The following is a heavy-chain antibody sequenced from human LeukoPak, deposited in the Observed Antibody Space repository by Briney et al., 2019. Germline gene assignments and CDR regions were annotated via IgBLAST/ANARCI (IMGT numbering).Heavy chain of an antibody. CDR1: GYTFTGYY. CDR3: ARDLGYYDSSGSDY. D-gene: IGHD3-22*01. V-gene: IGHV1-2*06. J-gene: IGHJ4*02. CDR2: IIPNSGGT. Sequence: ASVKVSCKASGYTFTGYYMHWVRQAPGQGLEWMGRIIPNSGGTNYAQKFQGRVTMTRDTSISTAYMELSRLRSDDTAVYYCARDLGYYDSSGSDYWGQGTLVTVSS.